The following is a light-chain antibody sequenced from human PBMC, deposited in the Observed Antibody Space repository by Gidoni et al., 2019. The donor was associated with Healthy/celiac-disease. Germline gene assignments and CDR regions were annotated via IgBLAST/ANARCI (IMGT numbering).Light chain of an antibody. V-gene: IGKV3-11*01. Sequence: EIVLTQSPATLSLSPGERATLSCRASQSVSSYLAWYQQKPGQAPRLLIYDASNRATGIPARFSGSGSGTDVTLTISSLEPEDVAVYYYQQRSNWPRITCGPGTKVDIK. CDR1: QSVSSY. CDR2: DAS. CDR3: QQRSNWPRIT. J-gene: IGKJ3*01.